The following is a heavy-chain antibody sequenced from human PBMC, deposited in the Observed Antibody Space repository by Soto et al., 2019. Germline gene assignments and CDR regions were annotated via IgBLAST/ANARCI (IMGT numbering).Heavy chain of an antibody. CDR1: GFASSSYA. Sequence: GGSLRVSCAASGFASSSYAMSCARQAPGKVLEWVSAISGSGGSTYYADSVKGRFNISRDNSKRALYFQMNILITEDTALSYCSADHNAAGLDNWGQGTVVTVSS. J-gene: IGHJ4*02. CDR3: SADHNAAGLDN. V-gene: IGHV3-23*01. D-gene: IGHD6-13*01. CDR2: ISGSGGST.